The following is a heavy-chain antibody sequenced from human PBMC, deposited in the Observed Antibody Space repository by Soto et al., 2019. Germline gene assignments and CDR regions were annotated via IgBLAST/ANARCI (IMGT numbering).Heavy chain of an antibody. CDR2: INPKTAAT. CDR1: GYSFSDYF. D-gene: IGHD1-26*01. V-gene: IGHV1-2*02. J-gene: IGHJ6*02. CDR3: ARTKWGLNYYNGMDV. Sequence: ASVKVSCKPSGYSFSDYFIQWVRQAPGQGLEWVAWINPKTAATNYAKKFQGRVSLTWDTSSTTAYMELTRLRPDDTAVYYCARTKWGLNYYNGMDVWG.